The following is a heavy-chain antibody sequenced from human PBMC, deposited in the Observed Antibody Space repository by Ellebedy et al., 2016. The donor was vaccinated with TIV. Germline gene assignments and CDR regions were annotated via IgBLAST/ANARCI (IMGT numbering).Heavy chain of an antibody. V-gene: IGHV3-9*01. J-gene: IGHJ6*02. Sequence: SLKISCADSGFTFHDYGMHWVRQAPGKGLEWVSGISWNSGKIGYADSVKGRFTISRDNAKNSLYLQMNSLRVEDTALYYCAKDISGGIITGTTLADYYGMDVWGQGTTVTVSS. CDR3: AKDISGGIITGTTLADYYGMDV. D-gene: IGHD1-7*01. CDR2: ISWNSGKI. CDR1: GFTFHDYG.